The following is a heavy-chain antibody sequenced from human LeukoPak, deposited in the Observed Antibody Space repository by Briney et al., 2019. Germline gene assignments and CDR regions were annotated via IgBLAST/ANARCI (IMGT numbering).Heavy chain of an antibody. CDR3: ARGTDYGVNSYFDS. D-gene: IGHD4-23*01. V-gene: IGHV4-59*01. CDR2: IYYPGTT. J-gene: IGHJ4*02. CDR1: GGSISRYS. Sequence: PSETLSLTCTVSGGSISRYSWSWVRQPPGKGLEWIADIYYPGTTSYNPSLRSRVTLSLDSSKSHFSLRLSSVTSAHTAVYYCARGTDYGVNSYFDSWGQGTLVIVSS.